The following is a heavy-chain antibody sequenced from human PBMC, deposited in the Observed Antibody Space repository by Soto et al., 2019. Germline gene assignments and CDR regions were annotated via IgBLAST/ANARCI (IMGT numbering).Heavy chain of an antibody. D-gene: IGHD6-13*01. CDR2: ISSSSSTI. CDR1: GFTFSSYS. V-gene: IGHV3-48*01. J-gene: IGHJ4*02. Sequence: PGGSLRLSCAASGFTFSSYSMNWVRQAPGKGLEWVSYISSSSSTIYYADSVKGRFTISRDNAKNSLYLQMNSLRAEDTAVYYCARDQTAAAGMYYFDYWGQGTLVTVSS. CDR3: ARDQTAAAGMYYFDY.